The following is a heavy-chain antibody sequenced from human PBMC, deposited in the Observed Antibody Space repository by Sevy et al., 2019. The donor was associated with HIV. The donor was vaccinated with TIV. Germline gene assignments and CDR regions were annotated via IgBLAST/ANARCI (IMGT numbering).Heavy chain of an antibody. J-gene: IGHJ6*02. CDR2: ISGLSNYI. Sequence: GGSLRLSCAASGFTFSSYPMHWVRQAPGKGLEWVSSISGLSNYIYYADSVKGRFSISRDNTKNSLYLQMNSLRAEDTAVYYCARDQGYCSGGSCDYGMDVWGQGTTVTVSS. CDR3: ARDQGYCSGGSCDYGMDV. D-gene: IGHD2-15*01. CDR1: GFTFSSYP. V-gene: IGHV3-21*01.